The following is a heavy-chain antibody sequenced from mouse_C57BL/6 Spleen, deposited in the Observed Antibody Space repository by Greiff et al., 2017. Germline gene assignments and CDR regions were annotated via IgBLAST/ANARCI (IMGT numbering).Heavy chain of an antibody. J-gene: IGHJ3*01. CDR2: ISDGGSYT. V-gene: IGHV5-4*01. CDR1: GFTFSSYA. CDR3: ARDGDYGSSLFAY. D-gene: IGHD1-1*01. Sequence: EVQVVESGGGLVKPGGSLKLSCAASGFTFSSYAMSWVRQTPEKRLEWVATISDGGSYTYYPDNVKGRFTISRDNAKNNLYLQMSHLKSEDTAMYYCARDGDYGSSLFAYWGQGTLVTVSA.